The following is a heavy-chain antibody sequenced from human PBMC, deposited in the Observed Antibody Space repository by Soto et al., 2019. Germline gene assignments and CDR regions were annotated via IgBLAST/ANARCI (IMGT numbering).Heavy chain of an antibody. CDR1: GGTFSSYA. V-gene: IGHV1-69*06. J-gene: IGHJ4*02. CDR3: ATSRGVVVTAIQPFDY. Sequence: SVKVPCKASGGTFSSYAISWVRQAPGQGLEWMGGIIPIFGTANYAQKFQGRVTITADKSTSTAYMELSSLRSEDTAVYYCATSRGVVVTAIQPFDYWGQGTLVTVSS. CDR2: IIPIFGTA. D-gene: IGHD2-21*02.